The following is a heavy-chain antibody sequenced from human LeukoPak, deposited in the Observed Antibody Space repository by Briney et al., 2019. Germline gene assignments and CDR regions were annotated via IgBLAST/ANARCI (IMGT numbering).Heavy chain of an antibody. V-gene: IGHV3-33*06. Sequence: GGSLRLSCAASGFTFSSYGMHWVRQAPGKGLEWVAVIWYDGSNKYYADSVKGRFTISRDNSKNTLYLQMNSLRAEDTAVYYCAKDPPERVTIFGVVTEFDWGQGTLVTVSS. CDR2: IWYDGSNK. CDR1: GFTFSSYG. CDR3: AKDPPERVTIFGVVTEFD. D-gene: IGHD3-3*01. J-gene: IGHJ4*02.